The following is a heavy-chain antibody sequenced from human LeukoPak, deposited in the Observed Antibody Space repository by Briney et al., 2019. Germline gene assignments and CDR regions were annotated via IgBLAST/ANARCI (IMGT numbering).Heavy chain of an antibody. V-gene: IGHV4-59*01. CDR3: ARGPYCGGDCYSTAFDI. CDR2: IYYSGST. D-gene: IGHD2-21*02. Sequence: PSETLSLTCTVSGGSISSYYWSWIRQPPGKGLEWIGYIYYSGSTNYNPSLKSRVTISIDTSENQFSLKLSSVAAADTAVYYCARGPYCGGDCYSTAFDIWGQGTMVTVRS. CDR1: GGSISSYY. J-gene: IGHJ3*02.